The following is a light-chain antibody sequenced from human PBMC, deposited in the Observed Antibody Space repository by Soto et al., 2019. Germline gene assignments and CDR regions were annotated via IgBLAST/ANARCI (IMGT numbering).Light chain of an antibody. CDR1: QSVSSSY. CDR3: QHYRTS. J-gene: IGKJ4*01. CDR2: GAS. Sequence: EIVLTQSPGTLSLSPGERATLSCRASQSVSSSYLAWYLQKPGQAPRQLIYGASSRATGIPDRFSGSGSGTDFTLTITRLEPEALAVYYCQHYRTSFGGGTRVEI. V-gene: IGKV3-20*01.